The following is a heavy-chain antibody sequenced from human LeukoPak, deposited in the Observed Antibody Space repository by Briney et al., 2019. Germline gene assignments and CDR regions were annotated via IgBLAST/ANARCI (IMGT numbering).Heavy chain of an antibody. D-gene: IGHD6-19*01. CDR3: AKVRYSSGWYADYFDY. CDR1: GFTFSSYA. V-gene: IGHV3-23*01. Sequence: PGGSLRLSCAASGFTFSSYAMSWVRQAPGKGLEWVSAISGSGGSTYYADSVKGRFTISRDNSKNTLYLQMNSLRAEDTAVYYCAKVRYSSGWYADYFDYWGQGTLVTVSS. J-gene: IGHJ4*02. CDR2: ISGSGGST.